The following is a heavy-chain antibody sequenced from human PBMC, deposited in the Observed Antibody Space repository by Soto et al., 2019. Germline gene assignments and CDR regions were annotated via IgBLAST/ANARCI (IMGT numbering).Heavy chain of an antibody. CDR3: ALNSSGWYENWFDP. CDR2: IIPIFGTA. Sequence: SVKVSCKASGGAFSSYAISWVRQAPGQGLEWMGGIIPIFGTANYAQKFQGRVTITADKSTSTAYMELSSLRSEDTAVYYCALNSSGWYENWFDPWGQGTLVTVSS. J-gene: IGHJ5*02. D-gene: IGHD6-19*01. CDR1: GGAFSSYA. V-gene: IGHV1-69*06.